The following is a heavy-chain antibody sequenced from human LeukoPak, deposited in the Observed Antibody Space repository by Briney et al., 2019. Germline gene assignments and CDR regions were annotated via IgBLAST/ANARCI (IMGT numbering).Heavy chain of an antibody. CDR1: GGSISSYY. CDR2: IYYSGST. V-gene: IGHV4-59*08. CDR3: ARQREGSGSRWDWLDP. D-gene: IGHD3-10*01. J-gene: IGHJ5*02. Sequence: PETLYLTCTVSGGSISSYYLSWIWQPPGKGLEWVGYIYYSGSTNYNPSLMSRATTSVDTSKNQFSLNLSSVTAADTAVYYCARQREGSGSRWDWLDPWGQGNLVSVSS.